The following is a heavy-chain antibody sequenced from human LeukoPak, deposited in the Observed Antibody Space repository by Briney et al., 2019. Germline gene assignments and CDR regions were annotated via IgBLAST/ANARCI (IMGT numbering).Heavy chain of an antibody. V-gene: IGHV3-21*01. D-gene: IGHD3-10*01. J-gene: IGHJ4*02. CDR1: GFSFSSYS. CDR2: ISSGSNYI. Sequence: PGGSLRLSCAASGFSFSSYSINWIRRTPGKGLEWVSSISSGSNYIYYADSVKGRFIISRDNAENSLHLQMNSLRAEDTAVYYCARDGWPGSSYYRPFDYWGQGTLVTVSS. CDR3: ARDGWPGSSYYRPFDY.